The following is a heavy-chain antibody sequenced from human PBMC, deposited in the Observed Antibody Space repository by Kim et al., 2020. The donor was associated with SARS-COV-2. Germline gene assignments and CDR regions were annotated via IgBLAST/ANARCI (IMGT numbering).Heavy chain of an antibody. J-gene: IGHJ6*02. CDR3: TRGWTGPGGMDV. Sequence: SETLSLTCAVYGGSFSAYYWSWIRQPPGKGPEWIGEINDGGSTNYNPSLESRVTISVDTSKNQFSLKLSSVTAADTAVYYCTRGWTGPGGMDVWGQGTTVTVSS. CDR2: INDGGST. CDR1: GGSFSAYY. V-gene: IGHV4-34*01. D-gene: IGHD2-8*02.